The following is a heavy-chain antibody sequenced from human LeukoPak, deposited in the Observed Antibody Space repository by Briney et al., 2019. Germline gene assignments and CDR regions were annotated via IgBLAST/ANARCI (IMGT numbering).Heavy chain of an antibody. CDR3: ARRTGYLNYYYYYYMDV. CDR2: IYYSGST. V-gene: IGHV4-59*11. CDR1: GGSISSHY. J-gene: IGHJ6*03. Sequence: SETLSLTCTVSGGSISSHYWSWIRQPPGKGLEWIGYIYYSGSTNYNPSLKSRVTISVDTSRNQFSLRLSSVTAADSAVYYCARRTGYLNYYYYYYMDVWGNGTTVTVSS. D-gene: IGHD3/OR15-3a*01.